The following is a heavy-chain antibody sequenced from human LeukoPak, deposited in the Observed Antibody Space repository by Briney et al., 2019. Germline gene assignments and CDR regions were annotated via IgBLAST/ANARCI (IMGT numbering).Heavy chain of an antibody. CDR2: INPNNGDS. CDR3: ARTTSFTASGYDY. V-gene: IGHV1-8*03. J-gene: IGHJ4*02. CDR1: GYTFTNYH. Sequence: ASVKVSCKASGYTFTNYHINWVRQATGQGLEWMGWINPNNGDSGYAQKFQGRVTITRDTSISTSYMELRILRSDDTAVYFCARTTSFTASGYDYWGQGTLVTVSS. D-gene: IGHD6-25*01.